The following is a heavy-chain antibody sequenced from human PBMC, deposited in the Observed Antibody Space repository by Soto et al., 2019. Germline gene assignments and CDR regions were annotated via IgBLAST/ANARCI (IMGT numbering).Heavy chain of an antibody. J-gene: IGHJ6*02. CDR3: ARVGETYYDGSGYGYHDGLDV. CDR2: IKQDGSEK. Sequence: GGSLRLSCAASGFTFSSYWMSWVRQAPGKGLEWVANIKQDGSEKYYVDSVKGRFTISRDNAKNSLYLQMNSLRAEDTAVYYCARVGETYYDGSGYGYHDGLDVWGQGTRVTVSS. D-gene: IGHD3-10*01. CDR1: GFTFSSYW. V-gene: IGHV3-7*03.